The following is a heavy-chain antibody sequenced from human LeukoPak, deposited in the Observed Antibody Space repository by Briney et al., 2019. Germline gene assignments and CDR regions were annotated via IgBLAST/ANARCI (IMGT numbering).Heavy chain of an antibody. J-gene: IGHJ5*02. CDR2: FDPEDGET. CDR3: ATRYNWNYGWFDL. V-gene: IGHV1-24*01. D-gene: IGHD1-7*01. Sequence: XVSXXTLXXXSIHWVRQAPGKGLEWMGGFDPEDGETIYAQKFQGRVTMTEDTSTDTAYMELSSLRSEDTAVYYCATRYNWNYGWFDLWGQGTLVTVSS. CDR1: XXTLXXXS.